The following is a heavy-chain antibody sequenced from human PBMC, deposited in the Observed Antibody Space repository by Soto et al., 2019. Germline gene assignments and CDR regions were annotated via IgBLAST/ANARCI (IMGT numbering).Heavy chain of an antibody. V-gene: IGHV4-34*01. D-gene: IGHD3-16*01. J-gene: IGHJ4*02. CDR2: INHSGST. CDR3: ARARAIYVWGSTSFDY. CDR1: GGSFSGYY. Sequence: PSETLSLTCAVYGGSFSGYYWSWIRQPPGKGLEWIGEINHSGSTNYNPSLKSRVTISVDTSKNQFSLKLSSVTAADTAVYYCARARAIYVWGSTSFDYWGQGTLGTV.